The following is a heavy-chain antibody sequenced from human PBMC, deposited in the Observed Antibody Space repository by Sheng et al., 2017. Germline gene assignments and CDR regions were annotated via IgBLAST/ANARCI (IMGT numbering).Heavy chain of an antibody. Sequence: QVQLVESGGGVVQPGRSLRLSCAASGFTFSSYAMHWVRQAPGKGLEWVAVISYDGSNKYYADSVKGRFTISRDNSKNTLYLQMNSLRAEDTAVYYCARGGIMITFGGVSRWGYFDYWGRG. CDR1: GFTFSSYA. J-gene: IGHJ4*03. V-gene: IGHV3-30*04. D-gene: IGHD3-16*01. CDR3: ARGGIMITFGGVSRWGYFDY. CDR2: ISYDGSNK.